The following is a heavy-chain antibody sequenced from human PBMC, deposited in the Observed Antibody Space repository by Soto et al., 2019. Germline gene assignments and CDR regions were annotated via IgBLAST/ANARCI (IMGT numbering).Heavy chain of an antibody. CDR1: GYTFTNYW. CDR3: VRPNFGALTHFDF. J-gene: IGHJ4*02. CDR2: IFPGDSDT. V-gene: IGHV5-51*01. Sequence: PGESLQISCKAIGYTFTNYWIGWVRQTPGKGLEWMGIIFPGDSDTRYNPSFEGQVTVSAEESISTAYLQWNTLKASDTAMYYCVRPNFGALTHFDFWGQGTLVTVSS. D-gene: IGHD3-16*01.